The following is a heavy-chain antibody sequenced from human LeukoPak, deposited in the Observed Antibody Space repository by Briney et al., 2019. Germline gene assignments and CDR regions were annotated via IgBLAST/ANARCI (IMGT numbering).Heavy chain of an antibody. J-gene: IGHJ4*02. CDR3: ARDTVIDY. D-gene: IGHD4-17*01. CDR1: GFTFSNYN. V-gene: IGHV3-21*01. CDR2: ISSSNSYI. Sequence: GGSLRLSCAASGFTFSNYNMNWVRQAPGKGLEWVSSISSSNSYIYYADSVKGRFTISRDNAKNSLYLQMNSLRAEDTAVYYCARDTVIDYWGPGTLVTVSS.